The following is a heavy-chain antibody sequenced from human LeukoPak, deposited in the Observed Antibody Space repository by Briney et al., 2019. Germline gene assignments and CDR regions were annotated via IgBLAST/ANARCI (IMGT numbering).Heavy chain of an antibody. CDR2: IWYDGSNK. CDR1: GFTFSSYG. D-gene: IGHD5-18*01. Sequence: GGSLRLSCAASGFTFSSYGMHWVRQAPGKGREWVAAIWYDGSNKYYADSVKGRFTISRDNPKKTLYLQMNSMRAEDTAVYYCAKDRHTAIVLFDYWGQGSLVTVTS. CDR3: AKDRHTAIVLFDY. V-gene: IGHV3-33*06. J-gene: IGHJ4*02.